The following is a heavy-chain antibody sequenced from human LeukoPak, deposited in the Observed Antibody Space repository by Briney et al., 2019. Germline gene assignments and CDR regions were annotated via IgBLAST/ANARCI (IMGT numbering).Heavy chain of an antibody. Sequence: SVKVSCKASGGTFSSYAISWVRQAPGQGLEWMGGIIPIFGTANYAQKFQGRVTITADESTSTAYMELSSLRSEDTAVYYCARDRGLWDILTGYLADYWGQGTLVTVSS. V-gene: IGHV1-69*13. CDR2: IIPIFGTA. CDR1: GGTFSSYA. D-gene: IGHD3-9*01. CDR3: ARDRGLWDILTGYLADY. J-gene: IGHJ4*02.